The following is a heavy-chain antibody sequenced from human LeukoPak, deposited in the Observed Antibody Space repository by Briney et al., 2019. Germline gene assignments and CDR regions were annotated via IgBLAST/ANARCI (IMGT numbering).Heavy chain of an antibody. J-gene: IGHJ4*02. V-gene: IGHV3-74*01. CDR2: LNEDGRTR. CDR1: GFTFSDYR. CDR3: ARGGVNPVDH. D-gene: IGHD1-14*01. Sequence: GGSLRLSCAASGFTFSDYRMQWVPQAPGKGLVWVSDLNEDGRTRRYTDSVKGRFTTSRDNAKNTLYLQMNNLRAEDTAMYFCARGGVNPVDHWGQGTLVTVSS.